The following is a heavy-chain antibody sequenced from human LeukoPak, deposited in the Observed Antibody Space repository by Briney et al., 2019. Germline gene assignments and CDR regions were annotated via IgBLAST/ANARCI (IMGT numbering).Heavy chain of an antibody. CDR3: ARRLWYYYDTSGYYYDY. V-gene: IGHV4-39*01. CDR1: GGSISSSSYY. Sequence: SETLSLTCTVSGGSISSSSYYWGWIRQPPGKGLEWIGSIYYSGSTYYNPFLKSRVTISVDTSKNQFSLKLSSVTAADTAVYYCARRLWYYYDTSGYYYDYWGQGTLVTVSS. CDR2: IYYSGST. D-gene: IGHD3-22*01. J-gene: IGHJ4*02.